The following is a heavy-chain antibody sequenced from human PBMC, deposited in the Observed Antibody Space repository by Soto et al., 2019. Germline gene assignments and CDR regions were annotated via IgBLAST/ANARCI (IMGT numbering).Heavy chain of an antibody. Sequence: SEPRSLTCTVSGDSIIISDFYWGWVRQPPGKGLEWIGSIFYLGSSYYNPSLKSRVTMSVDTSKNQFSLRLRSVTAADTALYFCARHSLALRKNNWFDPWGQGIMVTVPQ. J-gene: IGHJ5*02. D-gene: IGHD3-3*02. CDR1: GDSIIISDFY. CDR2: IFYLGSS. V-gene: IGHV4-39*01. CDR3: ARHSLALRKNNWFDP.